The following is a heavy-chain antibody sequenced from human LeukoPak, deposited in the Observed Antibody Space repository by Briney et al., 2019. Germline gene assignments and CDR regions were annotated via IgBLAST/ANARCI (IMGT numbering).Heavy chain of an antibody. CDR1: GGTFSSYA. J-gene: IGHJ6*03. D-gene: IGHD3-16*01. CDR3: AGGPIMDGLIYYYYYMDV. CDR2: IIPIFGTA. Sequence: ASVKVSCKASGGTFSSYAISWVRQAPGQGLEWMGGIIPIFGTANYAQKFQGRVTITADESTSTAYMELSSLRSEDTAVYYCAGGPIMDGLIYYYYYMDVWGKGTTVTVSS. V-gene: IGHV1-69*01.